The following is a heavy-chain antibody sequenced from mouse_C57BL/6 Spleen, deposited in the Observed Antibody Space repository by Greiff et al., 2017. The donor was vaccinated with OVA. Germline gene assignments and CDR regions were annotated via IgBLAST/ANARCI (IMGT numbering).Heavy chain of an antibody. J-gene: IGHJ3*01. V-gene: IGHV1-22*01. Sequence: EVKLVESGPELVKPGASVKMSCKASGYTFTDYNMHWVKQSHGKSLEWIGYINPNNGGTSYNQKLKGKATLTVNKSSSTAYMELRSLTSEDSAVYYCASEGDGYYSAWFAYWGQGTLVTVSA. CDR3: ASEGDGYYSAWFAY. D-gene: IGHD2-3*01. CDR2: INPNNGGT. CDR1: GYTFTDYN.